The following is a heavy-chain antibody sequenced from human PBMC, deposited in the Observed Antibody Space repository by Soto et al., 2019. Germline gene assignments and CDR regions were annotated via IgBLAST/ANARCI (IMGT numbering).Heavy chain of an antibody. J-gene: IGHJ4*02. CDR2: IYYSGST. Sequence: QLQLQESGPGLVKPSETLSLTCTVSGGSFSSSSYYWGWIRQPPGKGLEWIGSIYYSGSTYYNPSLTGRVTQSVDPPTKQFSLKLISVTAADTAVYYCARHWITMVRGVCHFDYWGQGTLVTVSS. CDR3: ARHWITMVRGVCHFDY. CDR1: GGSFSSSSYY. V-gene: IGHV4-39*01. D-gene: IGHD3-10*01.